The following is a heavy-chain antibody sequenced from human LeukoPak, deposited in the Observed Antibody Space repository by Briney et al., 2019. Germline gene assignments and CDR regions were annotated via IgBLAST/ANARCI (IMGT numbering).Heavy chain of an antibody. CDR1: GFTFSSYA. CDR2: ITGSGGST. Sequence: GGSLRLSCAASGFTFSSYAMSWVRQAPGKGLEWVSAITGSGGSTFYADSVKGRFTISRDNSRNTLYLRMNSLRAEDTAIYFCARYCSGGSCYFEDFYYHGLDVWGQGTTVTVSS. J-gene: IGHJ6*02. D-gene: IGHD2-15*01. V-gene: IGHV3-23*01. CDR3: ARYCSGGSCYFEDFYYHGLDV.